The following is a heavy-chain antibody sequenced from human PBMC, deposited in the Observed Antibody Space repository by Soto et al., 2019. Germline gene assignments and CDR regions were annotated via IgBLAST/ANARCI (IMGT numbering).Heavy chain of an antibody. CDR1: GFTFSIYS. D-gene: IGHD3-22*01. Sequence: GSLRLSCSASGFTFSIYSMNWVLQAPGKGLDWVSSISSSSYIYYADSVKGRFTISRDNAKNSLYLQMNSLRAEDTAVYYCARDKYYDSSGLDYWGQGTLVTVSS. J-gene: IGHJ4*02. CDR3: ARDKYYDSSGLDY. CDR2: ISSSSYI. V-gene: IGHV3-21*01.